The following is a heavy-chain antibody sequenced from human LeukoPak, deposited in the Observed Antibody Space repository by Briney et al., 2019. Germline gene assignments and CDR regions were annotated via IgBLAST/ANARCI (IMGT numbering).Heavy chain of an antibody. J-gene: IGHJ4*02. D-gene: IGHD3-22*01. CDR3: AREDNYYDSSGYHTGFDY. CDR2: IKQDGSET. CDR1: GFTFTNYW. V-gene: IGHV3-7*01. Sequence: PGGSLRLSCAASGFTFTNYWMTWVRQAPGKGLEWVADIKQDGSETRYVDSVKGRFTISRDNAKNSLYLHMNNLRAEDTAVYYCAREDNYYDSSGYHTGFDYWGQGTLVTVSS.